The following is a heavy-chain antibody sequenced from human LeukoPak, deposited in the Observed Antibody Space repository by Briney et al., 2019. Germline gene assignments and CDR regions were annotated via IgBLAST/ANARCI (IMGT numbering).Heavy chain of an antibody. CDR3: AKGGPYSSSPDFDY. CDR1: GFTFSNYA. D-gene: IGHD6-6*01. Sequence: PGGSLRLSCAASGFTFSNYAMSWVRQAPGKGLEWVSSISGRAGSTYYADSVKGRFTISRDNSKNTLFLQMNSLRAEDTAVYYCAKGGPYSSSPDFDYWGQGTLVTVSS. CDR2: ISGRAGST. J-gene: IGHJ4*02. V-gene: IGHV3-23*01.